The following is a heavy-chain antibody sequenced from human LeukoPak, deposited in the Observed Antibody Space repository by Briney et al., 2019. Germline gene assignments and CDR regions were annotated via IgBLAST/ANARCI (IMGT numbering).Heavy chain of an antibody. CDR1: GDSISSDAYY. J-gene: IGHJ5*02. V-gene: IGHV4-30-2*01. CDR2: IFHSGTT. D-gene: IGHD2-21*01. CDR3: ARELWFANAPGSWLDP. Sequence: SETLSLTCVVSGDSISSDAYYWSCNRPPPGQDLEWISYIFHSGTTFYNPSLNRLATISVDNSNKQFLPMLSPVAAETPAVYFCARELWFANAPGSWLDPWGQGTLVTVSS.